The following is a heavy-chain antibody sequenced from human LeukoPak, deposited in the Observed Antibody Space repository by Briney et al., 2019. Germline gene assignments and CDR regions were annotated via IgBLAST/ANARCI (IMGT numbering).Heavy chain of an antibody. J-gene: IGHJ4*02. Sequence: GGSLRLSCAASGFTFSSYWMSWVRQAPGKGLEWVANIKQDGSEKYYVDSVKGRFTIPRDNAKNSLYLQMNSLRAEDTAVYYCARATDEGFPDYWGQGTLVTVSS. CDR2: IKQDGSEK. CDR1: GFTFSSYW. V-gene: IGHV3-7*01. CDR3: ARATDEGFPDY. D-gene: IGHD2-15*01.